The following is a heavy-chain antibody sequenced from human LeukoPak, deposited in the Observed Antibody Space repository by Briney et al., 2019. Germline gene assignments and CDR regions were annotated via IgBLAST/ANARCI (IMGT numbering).Heavy chain of an antibody. CDR2: IKQDGSEK. D-gene: IGHD3-3*01. CDR3: ARGPGYDFWSGYPPGYMDV. J-gene: IGHJ6*03. Sequence: GGSLRLSCAASGFTFGSYWMSWVRQAPGKGLEWVANIKQDGSEKYYVDSVKGRFTISRDNAKNSLYLQMNSLRAEDTAVYYCARGPGYDFWSGYPPGYMDVWGKGTTVTVSS. CDR1: GFTFGSYW. V-gene: IGHV3-7*01.